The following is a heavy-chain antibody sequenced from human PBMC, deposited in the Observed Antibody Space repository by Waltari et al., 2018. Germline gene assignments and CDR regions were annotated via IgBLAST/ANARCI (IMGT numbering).Heavy chain of an antibody. CDR1: GFTFSDSG. CDR3: ANMWNGY. J-gene: IGHJ4*02. D-gene: IGHD1-1*01. V-gene: IGHV3-73*02. CDR2: MRNKANGFAT. Sequence: EVQLVDSGGGMVQPGGSLKLSCAASGFTFSDSGIQWVRQASGKGLGWVAQMRNKANGFATAYAASVKGRFTISRDDSKSTAYLQMDSLKTEDTAVYYCANMWNGYGCQVTLVTVSS.